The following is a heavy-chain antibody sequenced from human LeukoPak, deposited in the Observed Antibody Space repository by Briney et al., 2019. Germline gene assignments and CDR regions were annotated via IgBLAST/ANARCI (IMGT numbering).Heavy chain of an antibody. V-gene: IGHV1-8*02. Sequence: ASVKVSCKASGGTFSSYAISWVRQATGQGLEWMGWMNPNSGNTGYAQKFQGRVTMTRNTSISTAYMELSSLRSEDTAVYYCARGPYYDFWSGYLECWFDPWGQGTLVTVSS. CDR3: ARGPYYDFWSGYLECWFDP. D-gene: IGHD3-3*01. CDR2: MNPNSGNT. J-gene: IGHJ5*02. CDR1: GGTFSSYA.